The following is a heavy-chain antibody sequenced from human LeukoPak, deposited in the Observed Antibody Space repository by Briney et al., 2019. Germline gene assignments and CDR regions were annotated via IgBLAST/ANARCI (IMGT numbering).Heavy chain of an antibody. CDR2: IYYSGST. CDR3: AREGYSSGANWFDP. J-gene: IGHJ5*02. CDR1: GGSISSSSYY. Sequence: SETLSLTCTVSGGSISSSSYYWGWIRQPPGKGLEWIGSIYYSGSTYYNPSLKSRVTISVDTSKNQFSLQLNSVTPEDTAVYYCAREGYSSGANWFDPWGQGTLVTVSS. D-gene: IGHD2-15*01. V-gene: IGHV4-39*02.